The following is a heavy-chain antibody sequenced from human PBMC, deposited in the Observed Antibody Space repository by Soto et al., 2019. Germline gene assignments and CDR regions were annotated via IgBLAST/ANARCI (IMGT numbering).Heavy chain of an antibody. V-gene: IGHV4-34*12. CDR1: GGSFRSFY. CDR2: IINSGST. D-gene: IGHD4-17*01. J-gene: IGHJ6*02. Sequence: SETLSLTCAVYGGSFRSFYWSWIRQPPGKGLEWIGEIINSGSTNYNPSLESRVTISLDTSKNQFSLKVNSVIAADTAVYYCARVRKGVTTIRKYGMDVWGQGTTVTVSS. CDR3: ARVRKGVTTIRKYGMDV.